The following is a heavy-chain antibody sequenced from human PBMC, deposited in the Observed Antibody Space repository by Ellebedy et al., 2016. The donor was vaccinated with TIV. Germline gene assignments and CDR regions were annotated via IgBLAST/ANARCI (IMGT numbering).Heavy chain of an antibody. Sequence: AASVKVSCKASGGTFSSYGISWVRQAPGQGLEWMGGIIPILGKANYAQKFQGRVTITADESTYTAYMELSSLRSEDTAVYYCARVDGEILTGYNSLRAIDYWGQGTLVTVSS. CDR2: IIPILGKA. D-gene: IGHD3-9*01. V-gene: IGHV1-69*10. CDR3: ARVDGEILTGYNSLRAIDY. CDR1: GGTFSSYG. J-gene: IGHJ4*02.